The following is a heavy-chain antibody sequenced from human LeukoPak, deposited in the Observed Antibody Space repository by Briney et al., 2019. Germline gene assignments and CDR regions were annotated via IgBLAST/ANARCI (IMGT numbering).Heavy chain of an antibody. Sequence: ASVKVSCKASGYTFTGYYIHWVRQAPGQGLEWMGWINPNSGGTNYAQKFQGRVTMTRDTSISTAYMELSRLRSDDTAVYYCARLHLRWLQLAVPAAFDIWGQGTMVTVSS. D-gene: IGHD5-24*01. J-gene: IGHJ3*02. CDR3: ARLHLRWLQLAVPAAFDI. CDR1: GYTFTGYY. V-gene: IGHV1-2*02. CDR2: INPNSGGT.